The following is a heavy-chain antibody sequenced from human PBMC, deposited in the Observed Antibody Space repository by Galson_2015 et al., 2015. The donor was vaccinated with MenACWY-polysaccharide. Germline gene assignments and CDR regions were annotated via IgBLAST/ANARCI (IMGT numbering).Heavy chain of an antibody. CDR1: GFTFSSYR. V-gene: IGHV3-48*01. CDR3: ARAGWPNLDY. Sequence: SLRLSCAASGFTFSSYRMNWVRQAPGKGLEWVSYISSSSNTIYYADSVKGRFTISRDNAKNPLYLQMNSLRAEDTAVYYCARAGWPNLDYWGQGTLVTVSS. D-gene: IGHD6-19*01. J-gene: IGHJ4*02. CDR2: ISSSSNTI.